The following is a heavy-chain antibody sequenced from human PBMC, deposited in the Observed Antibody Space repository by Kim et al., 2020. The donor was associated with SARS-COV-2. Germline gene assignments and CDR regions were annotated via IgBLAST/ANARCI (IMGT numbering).Heavy chain of an antibody. CDR2: IYYSGST. D-gene: IGHD3-22*01. CDR1: GGSISSYY. Sequence: SETLSLTCTVSGGSISSYYWSWIRQPPGKGLEWIGYIYYSGSTNYNPSLKSRVTISVDTSKNQFSLKLSSVTAADTAVYYCARGMIVVTWPLDAFDIWGQGTMVTVSS. CDR3: ARGMIVVTWPLDAFDI. J-gene: IGHJ3*02. V-gene: IGHV4-59*13.